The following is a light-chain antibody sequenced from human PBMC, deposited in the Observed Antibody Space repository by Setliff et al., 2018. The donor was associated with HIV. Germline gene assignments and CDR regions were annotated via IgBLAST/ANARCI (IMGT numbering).Light chain of an antibody. V-gene: IGLV7-46*01. CDR2: ATI. Sequence: QAVVTQEPSLTVSPGGTVTLTGGSSTGAVTSGHYPYWFQQKPGQAPMTLIYATINNHSWTPARFSGSLLGGKVALTLSGAQPEDEAEYYCLLSYSNTRRVFGGGTKVTVL. CDR3: LLSYSNTRRV. CDR1: TGAVTSGHY. J-gene: IGLJ3*02.